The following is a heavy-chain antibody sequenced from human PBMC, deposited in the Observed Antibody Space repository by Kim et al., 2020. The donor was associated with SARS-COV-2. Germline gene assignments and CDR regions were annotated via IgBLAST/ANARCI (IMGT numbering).Heavy chain of an antibody. J-gene: IGHJ5*02. CDR2: IWYDGSNK. D-gene: IGHD2-15*01. CDR1: GFTFSSYG. Sequence: GGSLRLSCAASGFTFSSYGMHWVRQAPGKGLEWVAVIWYDGSNKYYADSVKGRFTISRDNSKNTLYLQMNSLRAEDTAVYYCAKDRTPQPEWWFDPWGQGTLVTVSS. V-gene: IGHV3-33*06. CDR3: AKDRTPQPEWWFDP.